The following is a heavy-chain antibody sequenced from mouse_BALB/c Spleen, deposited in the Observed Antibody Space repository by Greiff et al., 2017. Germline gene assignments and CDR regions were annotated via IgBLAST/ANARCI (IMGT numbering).Heavy chain of an antibody. J-gene: IGHJ3*01. D-gene: IGHD1-1*01. CDR2: INPYNGDT. CDR3: GRASGSSYVGGWFAY. Sequence: VQLQQSGPELVKPGASVKISCKASGYSFTGYFMNWVKQSHGKSLEWIGRINPYNGDTFYNQKFKVKATLTVDKSSSTAHMELLSLTSEDSAVYYCGRASGSSYVGGWFAYWGQGTLVTVSA. CDR1: GYSFTGYF. V-gene: IGHV1-37*01.